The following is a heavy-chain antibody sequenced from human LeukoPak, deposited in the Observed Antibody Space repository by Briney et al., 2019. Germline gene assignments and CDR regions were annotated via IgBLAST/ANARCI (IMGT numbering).Heavy chain of an antibody. Sequence: ASVKVSCKVSGYTLTELSMHWVRQAPGKGLEWMGGFDPEDGETIYAQKFQGRVTMTEDTSTDTAYMELSSLRSEDTAVYYCATDFRYYYGSGSDYWGQGTLVTVSS. CDR1: GYTLTELS. D-gene: IGHD3-10*01. CDR3: ATDFRYYYGSGSDY. CDR2: FDPEDGET. J-gene: IGHJ4*02. V-gene: IGHV1-24*01.